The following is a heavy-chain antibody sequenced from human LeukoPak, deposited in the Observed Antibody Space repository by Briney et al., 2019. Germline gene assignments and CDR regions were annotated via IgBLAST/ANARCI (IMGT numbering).Heavy chain of an antibody. J-gene: IGHJ6*03. CDR1: GGSISSGSYY. V-gene: IGHV4-61*02. CDR2: IYTSGNT. D-gene: IGHD6-13*01. Sequence: SETLSLTCTVSGGSISSGSYYWSWIRQPAGKGLEWIGRIYTSGNTNYNPSLKSRVTISVDTSKNQFSLKLSSVTAADTAVYYCARVRYGIAAAGRLLYYYYMDVWGKGTTVTVSS. CDR3: ARVRYGIAAAGRLLYYYYMDV.